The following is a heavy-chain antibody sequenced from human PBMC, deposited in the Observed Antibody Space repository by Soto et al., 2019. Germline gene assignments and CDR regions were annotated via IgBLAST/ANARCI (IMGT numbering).Heavy chain of an antibody. Sequence: RASVKVSCKASGYTFTSYDISWVRQAPGQGLEWMGWIIAYNGNTNYAQKLQGRVTMTTDTSTSTAYMELRSLRSDDTAVYYCASVIEYNWNGDDLDYWGQGTLVTVSS. D-gene: IGHD1-20*01. CDR2: IIAYNGNT. CDR1: GYTFTSYD. CDR3: ASVIEYNWNGDDLDY. J-gene: IGHJ4*02. V-gene: IGHV1-18*01.